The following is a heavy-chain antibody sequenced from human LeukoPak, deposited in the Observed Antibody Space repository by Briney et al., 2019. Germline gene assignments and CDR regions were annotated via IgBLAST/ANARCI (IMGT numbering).Heavy chain of an antibody. CDR1: GFTFSSYA. D-gene: IGHD2-2*01. CDR2: ISGSGGST. V-gene: IGHV3-23*01. CDR3: AKDEWSSVVPAASWFDP. Sequence: PGGSLRLSCAASGFTFSSYAMSWVRQAPGKGLEWVSAISGSGGSTYYADSVKGRFTISRDNSKNTLYLQMNSLRAEDTAVYYCAKDEWSSVVPAASWFDPWGQGTLVTVSS. J-gene: IGHJ5*02.